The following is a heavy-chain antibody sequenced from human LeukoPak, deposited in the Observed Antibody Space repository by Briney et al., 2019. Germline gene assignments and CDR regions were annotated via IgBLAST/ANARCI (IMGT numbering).Heavy chain of an antibody. CDR1: GYTFSSYW. D-gene: IGHD3-10*01. CDR2: INSDGSST. J-gene: IGHJ6*03. V-gene: IGHV3-74*01. CDR3: ARGGSGSYYYYMDV. Sequence: GGSLRLFCAASGYTFSSYWMHWVRHAPGKGLVWVSRINSDGSSTSYADSVKGRFTISRDNAKNTLYLQMNSLRAVDTAVYYCARGGSGSYYYYMDVWGKGTTVTISS.